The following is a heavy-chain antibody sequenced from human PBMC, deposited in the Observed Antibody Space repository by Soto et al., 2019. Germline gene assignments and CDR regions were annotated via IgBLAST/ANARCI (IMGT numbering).Heavy chain of an antibody. CDR1: GGSVSTSRFF. J-gene: IGHJ4*02. D-gene: IGHD5-18*01. V-gene: IGHV4-39*01. CDR2: IYFSGNT. CDR3: ARGGYSYGYFDY. Sequence: SETLSLTCTVAGGSVSTSRFFWGWIRQPPGEGLEWIGTIYFSGNTYYNPSLRSRVTISVDTSQNQFSLQLSSVTAADTAVYYCARGGYSYGYFDYWGQGTLVTVSS.